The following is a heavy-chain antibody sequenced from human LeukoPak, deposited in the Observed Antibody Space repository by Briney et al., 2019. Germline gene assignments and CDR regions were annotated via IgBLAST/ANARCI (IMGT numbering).Heavy chain of an antibody. D-gene: IGHD6-13*01. J-gene: IGHJ1*01. V-gene: IGHV4-59*01. CDR2: IYYSGST. CDR1: GGSISSYY. CDR3: ARGIAAAGTEYFQH. Sequence: PSETLSLTCTVSGGSISSYYWSWIRQPPGKGLEWIGYIYYSGSTNYNPSLKSRVTISVDTSKNQFSLKLSSVTAADTAVYYCARGIAAAGTEYFQHWGQGTLVTVSS.